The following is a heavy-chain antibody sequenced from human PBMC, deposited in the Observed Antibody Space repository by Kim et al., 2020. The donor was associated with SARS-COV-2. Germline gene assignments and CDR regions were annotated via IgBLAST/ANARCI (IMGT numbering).Heavy chain of an antibody. D-gene: IGHD6-13*01. V-gene: IGHV4-34*01. CDR2: T. J-gene: IGHJ4*02. CDR3: ARGQVAAAWPL. Sequence: TNTHPTHKSRVTISIDTSKTQFSLKVTSITAADTAVYYCARGQVAAAWPLWGQGTLVTVSS.